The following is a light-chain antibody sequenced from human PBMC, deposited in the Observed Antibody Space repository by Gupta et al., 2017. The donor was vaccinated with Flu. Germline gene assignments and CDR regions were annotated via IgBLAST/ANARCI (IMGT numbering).Light chain of an antibody. V-gene: IGKV4-1*01. J-gene: IGKJ2*01. CDR2: WAS. CDR1: QSVLYSSNNKNY. Sequence: DIVMTQSPDSLAVSLGERATINCKSSQSVLYSSNNKNYLAWYQQKPGQPPKLLIYWASTRESGVPDRFSGRGSGTDFTLTISSLQAEDVAIYYCQQEDSTPHIFGQGTKLEIK. CDR3: QQEDSTPHI.